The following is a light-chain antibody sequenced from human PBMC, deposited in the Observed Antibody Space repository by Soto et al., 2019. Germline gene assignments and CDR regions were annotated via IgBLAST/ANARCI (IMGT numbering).Light chain of an antibody. J-gene: IGKJ5*01. CDR2: DAS. V-gene: IGKV3-11*01. CDR3: QQRSNWLIT. Sequence: EIVLTQSPATLSLSPGKRATLSCRASQNINRYLAWYHQKPGQPPRILIYDASTRATGIPARFSGSGSGTDFTLTISRLEPEDFEVYYCQQRSNWLITFGQGTRLEIK. CDR1: QNINRY.